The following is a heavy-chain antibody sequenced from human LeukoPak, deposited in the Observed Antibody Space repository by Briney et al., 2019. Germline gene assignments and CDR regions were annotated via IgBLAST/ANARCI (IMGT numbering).Heavy chain of an antibody. CDR1: GFTVSSNY. V-gene: IGHV3-66*01. Sequence: PGGSLRLSCAASGFTVSSNYMSWVRQAPGKGLEWVSVIYSGDSTYYADSVKGRFTISRDNSKNTLYLQMNSLRAEDTAVYYCAREYYSNGLAYFDYWGQGTLVTVSS. D-gene: IGHD4-11*01. J-gene: IGHJ4*02. CDR2: IYSGDST. CDR3: AREYYSNGLAYFDY.